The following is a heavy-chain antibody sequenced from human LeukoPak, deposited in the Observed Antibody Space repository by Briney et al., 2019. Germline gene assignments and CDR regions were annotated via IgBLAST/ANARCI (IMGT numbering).Heavy chain of an antibody. J-gene: IGHJ5*02. Sequence: ASVKVSCKASGYTFTGYYMHWVRQAPGQGLEWMGWINPNSGGTNYAQKFQGRVTMTRDTSISTAYMELNRLRSDDTAVYYCARDRSEIYGSGSSNWFDPWGQGTLVTVSS. CDR1: GYTFTGYY. CDR2: INPNSGGT. CDR3: ARDRSEIYGSGSSNWFDP. D-gene: IGHD3-10*01. V-gene: IGHV1-2*02.